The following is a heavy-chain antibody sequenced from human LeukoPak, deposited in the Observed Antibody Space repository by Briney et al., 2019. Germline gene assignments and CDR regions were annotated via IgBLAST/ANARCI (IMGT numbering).Heavy chain of an antibody. V-gene: IGHV3-33*06. CDR2: IWYDGSNK. CDR1: VFTFSSYG. Sequence: GGSLRFSCAASVFTFSSYGMHWVRQAPGKGLEWVAVIWYDGSNKYYADSVKGRFTISRDNSKNTLYLQMNSLRAEDTAVYYCAKGGCSSTSCYGEVYYYYMDVWGKGTTVTVSS. CDR3: AKGGCSSTSCYGEVYYYYMDV. J-gene: IGHJ6*03. D-gene: IGHD2-2*01.